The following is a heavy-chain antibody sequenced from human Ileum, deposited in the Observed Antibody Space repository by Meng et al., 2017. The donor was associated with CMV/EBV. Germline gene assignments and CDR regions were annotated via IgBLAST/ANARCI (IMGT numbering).Heavy chain of an antibody. CDR3: AKSHDTAGGVFAS. V-gene: IGHV3-43*01. CDR1: GFTFERNT. J-gene: IGHJ4*02. Sequence: CAASGFTFERNTMHWVRQVPGKGLGWVSLISGDGDSTYYADSVRDRFTISRDNSKNSLFLQMNSLRTEDSALYYCAKSHDTAGGVFASWGRGTLVTVSS. CDR2: ISGDGDST. D-gene: IGHD6-13*01.